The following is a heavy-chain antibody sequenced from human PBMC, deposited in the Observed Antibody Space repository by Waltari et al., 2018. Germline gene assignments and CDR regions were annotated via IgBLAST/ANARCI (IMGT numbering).Heavy chain of an antibody. V-gene: IGHV3-43*01. D-gene: IGHD6-19*01. Sequence: EVHLVQSGGLVAEPGGSLRLSCAASGFTFKKFSMHWVRQRPGKGLEGLSVIQGNGRASLYADSVGGRFIVSRDNNRNSLYLQMNSLSAEDTALYYCAKEHDTGWPTLDSWGQGTLVTVYS. J-gene: IGHJ4*02. CDR1: GFTFKKFS. CDR3: AKEHDTGWPTLDS. CDR2: IQGNGRAS.